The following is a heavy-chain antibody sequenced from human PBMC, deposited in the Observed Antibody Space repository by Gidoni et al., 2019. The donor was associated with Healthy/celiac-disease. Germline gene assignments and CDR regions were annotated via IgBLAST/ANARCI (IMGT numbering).Heavy chain of an antibody. J-gene: IGHJ4*02. D-gene: IGHD1-26*01. CDR1: GGPISSSSYY. V-gene: IGHV4-39*01. Sequence: QLQLQESGPGLVKPSETLSLTCTVAGGPISSSSYYWGWIRQPPGKGLEWIGSIYYSGSTYYNPSLKSRVTISVATSKNQFSLKLSSVTAADTAVYYCARRRSAHFDYWGQGTLVTVSS. CDR2: IYYSGST. CDR3: ARRRSAHFDY.